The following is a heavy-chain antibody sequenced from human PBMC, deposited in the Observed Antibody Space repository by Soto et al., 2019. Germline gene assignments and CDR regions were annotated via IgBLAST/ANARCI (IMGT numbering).Heavy chain of an antibody. J-gene: IGHJ6*02. V-gene: IGHV3-23*01. D-gene: IGHD6-13*01. CDR1: GFTFSSYA. Sequence: GGSLRLSCAASGFTFSSYAMSWIRQAPGKGLEWVSAISGSGGSTYYADSVKGRFTISRDNSKNTLYLQMNSLRAEDTAVYYCAKDIAAAATSGDYYYYYGMDVWGQGTTVTVSS. CDR3: AKDIAAAATSGDYYYYYGMDV. CDR2: ISGSGGST.